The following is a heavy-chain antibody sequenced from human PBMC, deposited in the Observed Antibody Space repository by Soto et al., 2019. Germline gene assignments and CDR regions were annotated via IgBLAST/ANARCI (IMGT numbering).Heavy chain of an antibody. CDR2: VYYSGST. J-gene: IGHJ4*01. CDR1: GGSSRSSGYY. CDR3: ASFPVIPGRDSPLIFDY. Sequence: SETLSLTCTVAGGSSRSSGYYWSWIRQPPGKGLEWIGYVYYSGSTYYNPSLKSRLTISVDTSKNQFSLKLTSVTAADTAVYYCASFPVIPGRDSPLIFDYWGQGTLVTV. V-gene: IGHV4-61*05. D-gene: IGHD3-22*01.